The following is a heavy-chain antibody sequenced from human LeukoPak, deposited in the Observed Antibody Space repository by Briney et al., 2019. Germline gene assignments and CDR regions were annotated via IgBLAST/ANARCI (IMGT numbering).Heavy chain of an antibody. V-gene: IGHV1-2*02. CDR1: GYTFTGYY. CDR2: INPNSGGT. D-gene: IGHD6-13*01. Sequence: EASVKVSCKASGYTFTGYYMHWVRQAPGQGLEWMGWINPNSGGTSYAQKFQGRVTMTRDTSISTAYMELSRLRSDDTAVYYCAREVIEAAAVTSFDPWGQGTLVTVSS. CDR3: AREVIEAAAVTSFDP. J-gene: IGHJ5*02.